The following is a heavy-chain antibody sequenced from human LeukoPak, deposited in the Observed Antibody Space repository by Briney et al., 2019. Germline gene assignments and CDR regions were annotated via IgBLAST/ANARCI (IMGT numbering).Heavy chain of an antibody. CDR1: GGSISSYY. CDR2: IYTSGST. V-gene: IGHV4-4*07. Sequence: TSETLSLTCTVSGGSISSYYWSWIWQPAGKGLEWIGRIYTSGSTNYNPSLKSRVTMSVDTSKNQFSLKLSSVTAADTAVYYCARDFYGSGSTFYYYYYMDVWGKGTTVTVSS. J-gene: IGHJ6*03. D-gene: IGHD3-10*01. CDR3: ARDFYGSGSTFYYYYYMDV.